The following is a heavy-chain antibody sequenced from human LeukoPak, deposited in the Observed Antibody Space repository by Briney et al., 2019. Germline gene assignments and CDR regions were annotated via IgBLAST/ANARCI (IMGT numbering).Heavy chain of an antibody. Sequence: PSETLSLTCAVYGGSFSGYYWSWIRHPPGKGLEWIGEINHSGSTNYNPSLKSRVTISVDTSKNQFSLKLSSVTAADTAVYYCASLGFLDYWGQGTQVTVSS. CDR1: GGSFSGYY. V-gene: IGHV4-34*01. CDR3: ASLGFLDY. D-gene: IGHD3-16*01. J-gene: IGHJ4*02. CDR2: INHSGST.